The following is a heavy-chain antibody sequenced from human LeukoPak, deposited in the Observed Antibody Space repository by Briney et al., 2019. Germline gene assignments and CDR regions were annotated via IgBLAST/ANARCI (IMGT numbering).Heavy chain of an antibody. V-gene: IGHV4-34*01. D-gene: IGHD5-18*01. J-gene: IGHJ4*02. CDR1: GGSFSGYY. CDR3: ASLDTAMVTEY. CDR2: INHSGST. Sequence: SETLSLTCAVYGGSFSGYYWSWIRQPPGKGLEWIGEINHSGSTNYNPSLKSRVTISVDTSKNQFSLKLSSVTAADTAVYYCASLDTAMVTEYWGQGTLVTVSS.